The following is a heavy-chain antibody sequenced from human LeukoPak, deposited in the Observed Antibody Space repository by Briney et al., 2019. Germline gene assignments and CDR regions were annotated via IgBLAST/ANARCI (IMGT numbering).Heavy chain of an antibody. Sequence: ASVKVSCKVSGYTLTELSMHWVRQAPGKGLEWMGGFDPEDGETIYAQKFRGRVTMTEDTSTDTAYMELSSLRSEDTAVYYCATSLDYDFWSGYYYYYGMDVWGQGTTVTVSS. D-gene: IGHD3-3*01. CDR3: ATSLDYDFWSGYYYYYGMDV. CDR1: GYTLTELS. V-gene: IGHV1-24*01. CDR2: FDPEDGET. J-gene: IGHJ6*02.